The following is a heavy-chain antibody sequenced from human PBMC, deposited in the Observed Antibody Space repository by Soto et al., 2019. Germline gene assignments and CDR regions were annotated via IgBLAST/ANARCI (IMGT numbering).Heavy chain of an antibody. V-gene: IGHV3-48*01. CDR1: GFTFSTYS. J-gene: IGHJ6*03. CDR3: TRSAYMDV. D-gene: IGHD2-2*01. Sequence: GGSLRLSCAASGFTFSTYSMNWVRQAPGKGLEWVSYISSGSSTIYYADSVKGRFTISRDKAKNSLYLQMDSLRAGDTAGYYPTRSAYMDVWGKGTTVTVSS. CDR2: ISSGSSTI.